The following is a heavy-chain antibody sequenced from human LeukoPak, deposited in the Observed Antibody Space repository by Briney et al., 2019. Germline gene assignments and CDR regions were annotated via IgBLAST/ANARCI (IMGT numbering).Heavy chain of an antibody. D-gene: IGHD1-14*01. CDR1: GYTFTHYG. Sequence: ASVKVSCKASGYTFTHYGITWVRQAPGQGLAWMGWINTYNGDTKCAQKLQGRVTMTTDTSTSTAFMELRSLRSDDSAVYYCATNARSTADIWGQGTMVTVSS. J-gene: IGHJ3*02. CDR2: INTYNGDT. V-gene: IGHV1-18*01. CDR3: ATNARSTADI.